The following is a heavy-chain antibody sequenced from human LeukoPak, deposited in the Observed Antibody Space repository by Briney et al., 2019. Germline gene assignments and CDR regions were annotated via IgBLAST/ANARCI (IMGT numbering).Heavy chain of an antibody. Sequence: SETLSLTCTVSGGSISSYYWSWIRQSPGKGLEWIGYIYTSGSTNYNPSLKSRVTISVNTSKNQFSLRLSSVTAADTAVYYCARGGHSYGYLIDYWGQGTLVTVSS. V-gene: IGHV4-4*09. CDR2: IYTSGST. CDR1: GGSISSYY. CDR3: ARGGHSYGYLIDY. J-gene: IGHJ4*02. D-gene: IGHD5-18*01.